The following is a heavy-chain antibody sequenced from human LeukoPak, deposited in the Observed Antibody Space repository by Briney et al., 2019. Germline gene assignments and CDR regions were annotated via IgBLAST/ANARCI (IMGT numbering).Heavy chain of an antibody. CDR3: ARHCVSFRDSSGYYYPIDY. J-gene: IGHJ4*02. Sequence: GGSLTLSCKGSGYRFSIYWIVWLRQMPGKGLEWMGIIYPGDSDTRYSPSFQGQVTNSADKSHSTAYLQWSSLKASGTAMYYCARHCVSFRDSSGYYYPIDYWGQGTLVTVRS. D-gene: IGHD3-22*01. CDR2: IYPGDSDT. CDR1: GYRFSIYW. V-gene: IGHV5-51*01.